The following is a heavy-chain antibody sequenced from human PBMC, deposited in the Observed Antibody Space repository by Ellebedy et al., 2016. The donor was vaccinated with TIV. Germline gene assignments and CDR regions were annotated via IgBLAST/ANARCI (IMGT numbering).Heavy chain of an antibody. CDR3: ARDRDSLIKGAFDI. Sequence: AASVKVSCKASGGTFSSYAINWVRQAPGQGLEWMGGILPFLDIAKYAQKFQGRVTITADKSTSTAYMELSSLRSEDTAVYYCARDRDSLIKGAFDIWGQGTMVTVSS. V-gene: IGHV1-69*10. D-gene: IGHD3-22*01. J-gene: IGHJ3*02. CDR1: GGTFSSYA. CDR2: ILPFLDIA.